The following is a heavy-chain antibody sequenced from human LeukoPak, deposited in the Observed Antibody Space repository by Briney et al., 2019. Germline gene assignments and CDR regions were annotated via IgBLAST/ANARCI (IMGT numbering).Heavy chain of an antibody. CDR1: GYTFTGYS. V-gene: IGHV1-2*02. D-gene: IGHD2-2*01. CDR2: INPKTGTA. J-gene: IGHJ4*02. CDR3: ARIRYCGGISCCYIDY. Sequence: ASVKVSCKASGYTFTGYSIYWVRQTPGQKLEWMGWINPKTGTANSAQKFQGRVTMTRDTSISTAYMELSRLRSDDTAFYYCARIRYCGGISCCYIDYWGQGTLVTVSA.